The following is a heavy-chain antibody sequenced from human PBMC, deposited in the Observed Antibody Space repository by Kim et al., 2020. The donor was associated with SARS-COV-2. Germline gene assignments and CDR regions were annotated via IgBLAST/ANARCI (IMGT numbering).Heavy chain of an antibody. V-gene: IGHV3-21*01. D-gene: IGHD2-2*01. CDR1: GFTFSSYS. CDR2: ISSSSSYI. CDR3: ARYCSSTSCYGGYYYYYGMDV. J-gene: IGHJ6*02. Sequence: GGSLRLSCAASGFTFSSYSMNWVRQAPGKGLEWVSSISSSSSYIYYADSVKGRFTISRDNAKNSLYLQMNSLRAEDTAVYYCARYCSSTSCYGGYYYYYGMDVWGQGTTVTVSS.